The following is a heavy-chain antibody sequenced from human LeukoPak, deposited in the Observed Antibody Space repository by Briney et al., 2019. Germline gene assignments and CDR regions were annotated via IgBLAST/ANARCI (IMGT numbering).Heavy chain of an antibody. CDR1: GGSIRSSHSF. D-gene: IGHD6-25*01. CDR3: ARATAAPSSYYFDH. J-gene: IGHJ4*02. Sequence: SETLSLTCSVSGGSIRSSHSFWGWIRQPLGKGLEWIATIYENGNTYYSPSLKSRVTISVDTSNNEFSLNLNSVTAADTAMYYCARATAAPSSYYFDHWGQGTLVTVSS. CDR2: IYENGNT. V-gene: IGHV4-39*07.